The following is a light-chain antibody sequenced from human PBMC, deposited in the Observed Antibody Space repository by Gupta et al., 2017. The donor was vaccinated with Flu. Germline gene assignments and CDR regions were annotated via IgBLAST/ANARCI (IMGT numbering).Light chain of an antibody. J-gene: IGLJ2*01. CDR2: KNN. CDR3: ATWDDSRNGVV. Sequence: QSVLTQPPSTPATPGQRATISCSGSTSNIGSNTVNWYQQLPGTAPKFLRYKNNQRHSGGPERFSASKSGTSASLAISGLQAEDEADYYCATWDDSRNGVVFGGGTKLTVL. CDR1: TSNIGSNT. V-gene: IGLV1-44*01.